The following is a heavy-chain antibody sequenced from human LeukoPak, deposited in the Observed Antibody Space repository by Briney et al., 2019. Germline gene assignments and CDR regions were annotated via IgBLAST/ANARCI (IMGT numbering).Heavy chain of an antibody. V-gene: IGHV4-61*02. CDR1: GGSISSGSYY. D-gene: IGHD4-17*01. CDR3: ARDDYGDYAGWFDP. Sequence: SETLSLTCTASGGSISSGSYYWSWIRQPAGKGLERIGRIYTSGSTNYNPSLKSRVTISVDTSKNQFSLKLSSVTAADTAVYYCARDDYGDYAGWFDPWGQGTLVTVSS. J-gene: IGHJ5*02. CDR2: IYTSGST.